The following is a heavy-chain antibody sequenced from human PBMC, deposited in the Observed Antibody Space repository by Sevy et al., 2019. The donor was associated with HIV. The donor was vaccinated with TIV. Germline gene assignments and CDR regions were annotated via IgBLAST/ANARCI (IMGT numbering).Heavy chain of an antibody. CDR1: GFSFDSYG. CDR2: ISGSGTRT. J-gene: IGHJ6*03. D-gene: IGHD3-22*01. V-gene: IGHV3-23*01. CDR3: AKVGGGHYDPDEIGYYFYYYNMDV. Sequence: GGSLRLSCAVSGFSFDSYGMTWVRQAPGKGLEWVSGISGSGTRTYYADSVKGRFSISRDNSKNRLYLQMNSLRSEDMAIHNCAKVGGGHYDPDEIGYYFYYYNMDVWGKGTTVTVSS.